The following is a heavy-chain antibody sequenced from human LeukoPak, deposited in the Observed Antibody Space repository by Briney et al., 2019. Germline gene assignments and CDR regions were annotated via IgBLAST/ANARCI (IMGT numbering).Heavy chain of an antibody. J-gene: IGHJ5*02. V-gene: IGHV1-8*01. CDR2: MNPNSGNT. CDR1: GYTFTSYD. CDR3: ASRYCSSTSCYYNWFDP. D-gene: IGHD2-2*01. Sequence: ASVKVSCKASGYTFTSYDINWVRQATGHGLEWMGWMNPNSGNTGYAQKFQGRVTMTRNTSISTAYMELSSLRSEDTAVYYCASRYCSSTSCYYNWFDPWGQGTLVTVSS.